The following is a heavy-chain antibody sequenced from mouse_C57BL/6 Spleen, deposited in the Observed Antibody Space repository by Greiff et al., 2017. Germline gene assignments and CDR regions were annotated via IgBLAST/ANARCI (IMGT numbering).Heavy chain of an antibody. CDR3: VRSLGSSYCYAMDY. CDR2: IRSKSNNYAT. J-gene: IGHJ4*01. Sequence: EVQGVESGGGLVQPKGSLKLSCAASGFSFNTYAMNWVRQAPGQGLEWVARIRSKSNNYATYYADSVKDRFTISRDDSESMLYLQMNNLKTEDTAMYYCVRSLGSSYCYAMDYWGQGTSVTVSS. CDR1: GFSFNTYA. V-gene: IGHV10-1*01. D-gene: IGHD1-1*01.